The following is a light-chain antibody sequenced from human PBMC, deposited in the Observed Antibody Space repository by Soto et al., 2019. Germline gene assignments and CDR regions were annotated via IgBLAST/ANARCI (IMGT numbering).Light chain of an antibody. CDR1: QAIGTI. Sequence: DIQMTQSPSSLSASVGDRVTITCQASQAIGTILNWYQQKPGKAPKLLIYDASNLETGVPSRFSGSGSGTDFTFTISSLQPEDIATYYCQQYDNLPLTFGGGTKVEIK. CDR3: QQYDNLPLT. V-gene: IGKV1-33*01. J-gene: IGKJ4*01. CDR2: DAS.